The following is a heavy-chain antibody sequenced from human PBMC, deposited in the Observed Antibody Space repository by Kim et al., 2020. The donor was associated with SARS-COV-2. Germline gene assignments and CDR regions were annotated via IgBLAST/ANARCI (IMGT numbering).Heavy chain of an antibody. D-gene: IGHD1-26*01. CDR3: ARPISGDAFDI. Sequence: GASLKISCTGSGYSFTSYWIAWVRQMPGKGLEWMGVIYPGGSDTRYSPSFQGQVTISADKSISTAYLHWSRLKASDTAMYYCARPISGDAFDIWGQGTMVTVSS. J-gene: IGHJ3*02. CDR2: IYPGGSDT. CDR1: GYSFTSYW. V-gene: IGHV5-51*01.